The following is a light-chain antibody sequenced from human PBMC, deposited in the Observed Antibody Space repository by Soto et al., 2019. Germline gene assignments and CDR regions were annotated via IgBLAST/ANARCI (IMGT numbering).Light chain of an antibody. CDR3: QSYDGSLSISV. Sequence: QSVLTQPPSVFGAPGQSVTIPCTGSSSNIGAGYDVHWYQQLPGTPPKLLIYDNVNRHPGVSDRFSGSRSGTSASLAITGLRAEDEAAYHCQSYDGSLSISVFGGGTQLTVL. CDR2: DNV. J-gene: IGLJ2*01. V-gene: IGLV1-40*01. CDR1: SSNIGAGYD.